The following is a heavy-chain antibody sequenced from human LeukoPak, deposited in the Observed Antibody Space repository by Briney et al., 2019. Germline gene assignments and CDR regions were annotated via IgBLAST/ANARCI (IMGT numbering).Heavy chain of an antibody. CDR3: ATSMAGFNWFDP. J-gene: IGHJ5*02. CDR1: GFTLNTYE. V-gene: IGHV3-48*03. CDR2: TSSSGTTK. D-gene: IGHD6-19*01. Sequence: GGSLRLSCAASGFTLNTYEMNWVRQAPAKGLEWVSWTSSSGTTKYYADSVKGRFTISRDNAKNTLYLQMNSLRAEDTAVYYCATSMAGFNWFDPWGQGTLVTVSS.